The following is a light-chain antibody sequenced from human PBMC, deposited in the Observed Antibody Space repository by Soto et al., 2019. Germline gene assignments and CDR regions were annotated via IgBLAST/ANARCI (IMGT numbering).Light chain of an antibody. V-gene: IGKV1-8*01. CDR3: QQYYSYPKT. CDR2: AAS. CDR1: QGISSY. Sequence: IRMTHSPSSLSAKTGDRVTITCRASQGISSYLAWYQQKPGKAPKLLIYAASTLQSGVPSRFSGSGSGTDFTLTISCLQSEDFATYYCQQYYSYPKTFGQVGIVDI. J-gene: IGKJ1*01.